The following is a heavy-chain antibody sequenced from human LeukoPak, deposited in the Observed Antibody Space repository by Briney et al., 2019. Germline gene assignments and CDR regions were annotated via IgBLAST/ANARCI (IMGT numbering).Heavy chain of an antibody. V-gene: IGHV4-34*01. D-gene: IGHD2-2*01. Sequence: PSETLSLTCAVYGGSFSGHYWSWIRQPPGKGLEWIGEINHSGSTNYNPSLKSRVTISVDTSKNQFSLKLSSVTAADTAVYYCARGRASWDIVVVPAGWSWFDPWGQGTLVTVSS. CDR1: GGSFSGHY. CDR3: ARGRASWDIVVVPAGWSWFDP. J-gene: IGHJ5*02. CDR2: INHSGST.